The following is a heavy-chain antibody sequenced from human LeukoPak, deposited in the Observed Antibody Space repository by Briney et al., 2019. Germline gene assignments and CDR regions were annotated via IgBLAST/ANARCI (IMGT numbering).Heavy chain of an antibody. D-gene: IGHD5-18*01. V-gene: IGHV3-30-3*02. CDR2: ISYDGSNK. CDR1: GFTFSSYA. CDR3: AKKSYGYNIDY. Sequence: GGSLRLSCAASGFTFSSYAMHWVRQAPGKGLEWVAVISYDGSNKYYADSVKGRFTISRDNSKNTLYLQMNSLRAEDTAVYYCAKKSYGYNIDYWGQGTLVTVSS. J-gene: IGHJ4*02.